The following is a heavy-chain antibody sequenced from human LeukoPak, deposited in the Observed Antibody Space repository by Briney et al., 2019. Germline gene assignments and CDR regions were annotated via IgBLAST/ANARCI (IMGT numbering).Heavy chain of an antibody. CDR2: IASETYGGTA. CDR1: GITFGDYA. V-gene: IGHV3-49*04. J-gene: IGHJ4*02. Sequence: GGSLRLSCTAAGITFGDYAMTWVRQAPGKGLEGVGFIASETYGGTAEYAASVKGRFTISRDDSKSIAYLQMNSLKTEDTAVYYCTRDQTPYYWGQGTLVTVSS. CDR3: TRDQTPYY.